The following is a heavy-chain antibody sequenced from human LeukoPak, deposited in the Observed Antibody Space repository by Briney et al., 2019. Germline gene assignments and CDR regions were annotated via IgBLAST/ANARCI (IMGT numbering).Heavy chain of an antibody. CDR3: ARGADILTGYYFNYYYYGMDV. J-gene: IGHJ6*04. CDR2: INHSGST. D-gene: IGHD3-9*01. Sequence: PSETLSLTCAVYGGSFSGYYWSWIRQPPGKGLEWIGEINHSGSTNYNPSLKSRVTISVDTSKNQFSLRLSSVTAADTAVYYCARGADILTGYYFNYYYYGMDVWGKGTTVTVSS. CDR1: GGSFSGYY. V-gene: IGHV4-34*01.